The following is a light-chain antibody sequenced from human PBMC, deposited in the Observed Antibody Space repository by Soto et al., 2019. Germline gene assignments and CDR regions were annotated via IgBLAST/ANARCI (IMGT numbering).Light chain of an antibody. V-gene: IGKV3-20*01. CDR1: QSVSSNY. CDR3: QRYGTSPPLT. J-gene: IGKJ4*01. Sequence: IVLTQSPGTLSLSPGERATLSCRASQSVSSNYLAWYQQKPGQAPRLLIYGASSRATGIPDRFSGSGSATDFTLTISRLEPEDFAVYYCQRYGTSPPLTFGGGTKVDIK. CDR2: GAS.